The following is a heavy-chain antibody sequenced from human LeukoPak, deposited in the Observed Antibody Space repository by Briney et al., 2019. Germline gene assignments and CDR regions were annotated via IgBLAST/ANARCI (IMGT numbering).Heavy chain of an antibody. CDR1: GFTFSSYA. Sequence: PGGSLRLSCAASGFTFSSYAMHWVRQAPGKGLEWVAVILHDGSNKKYADSVKGRFTISRDNSKNTLYLQINSLRAEDTAVYYCATLSGDSHGYDYWGRGTLVTVSS. V-gene: IGHV3-30*03. CDR3: ATLSGDSHGYDY. D-gene: IGHD5-18*01. CDR2: ILHDGSNK. J-gene: IGHJ4*02.